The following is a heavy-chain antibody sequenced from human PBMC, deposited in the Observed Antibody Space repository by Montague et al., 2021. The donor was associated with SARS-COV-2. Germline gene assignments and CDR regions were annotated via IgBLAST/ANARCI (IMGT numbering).Heavy chain of an antibody. J-gene: IGHJ6*02. CDR2: INHSGST. CDR3: ARVHYRLLLVPRYYGMDV. Sequence: SETLSLTCAVYGGSFSGYYWNWIRQPPGKGLEWIGEINHSGSTNYNPSLKSRVTMSRDTSKNQYSLKLSSATAADTAVYYCARVHYRLLLVPRYYGMDVWGQGTTVTVSS. D-gene: IGHD2-2*01. V-gene: IGHV4-34*01. CDR1: GGSFSGYY.